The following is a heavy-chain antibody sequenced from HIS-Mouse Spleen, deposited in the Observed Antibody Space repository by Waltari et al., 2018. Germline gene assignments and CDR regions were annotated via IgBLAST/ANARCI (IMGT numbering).Heavy chain of an antibody. V-gene: IGHV3-30-3*01. Sequence: QVQLVESGGGVVQPGRSLRLSCAASGFTFSSYAMHWVRQAPGKGLECVAVTSYDGSNNNYAASVKGRFTISRDNSKNTLYLQMNSLRAEDTAVYYCARGFVDTAMVDYWGQGTLVTVSS. J-gene: IGHJ4*02. CDR3: ARGFVDTAMVDY. CDR1: GFTFSSYA. D-gene: IGHD5-18*01. CDR2: TSYDGSNN.